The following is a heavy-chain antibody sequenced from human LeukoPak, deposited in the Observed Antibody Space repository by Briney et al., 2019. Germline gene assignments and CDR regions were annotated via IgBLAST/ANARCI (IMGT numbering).Heavy chain of an antibody. J-gene: IGHJ6*02. D-gene: IGHD6-19*01. CDR3: ARDSSGWPRVYYGMDV. V-gene: IGHV3-30-3*01. CDR2: ISYDGSNK. Sequence: GGSLRLSCAASGFTFSSYAMHWVRQAPGKGLEWVAVISYDGSNKYYADSVKGRFTISRDNSKNTLYLQMNSLRAEDTAVYYCARDSSGWPRVYYGMDVWGQGTTVTVSS. CDR1: GFTFSSYA.